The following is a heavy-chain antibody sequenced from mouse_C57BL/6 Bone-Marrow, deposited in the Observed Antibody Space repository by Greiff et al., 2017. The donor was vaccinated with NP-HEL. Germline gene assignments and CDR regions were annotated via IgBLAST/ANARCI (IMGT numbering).Heavy chain of an antibody. J-gene: IGHJ2*01. V-gene: IGHV1-19*01. Sequence: EVQLQQSGPVLVKPGASVKMSCKASGYTFTDYYMNWVKQSHGKSLEWIGVINPYNGGTSYNQKFKGKATLTVDKSSSTAYMELNSLTSEDSAVYYCARWEHYFDYWRQGTTHTVSS. CDR1: GYTFTDYY. CDR2: INPYNGGT. D-gene: IGHD4-1*01. CDR3: ARWEHYFDY.